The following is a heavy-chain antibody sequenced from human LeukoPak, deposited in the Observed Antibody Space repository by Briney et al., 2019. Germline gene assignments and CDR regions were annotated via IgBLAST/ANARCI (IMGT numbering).Heavy chain of an antibody. CDR1: GFTFSSYA. D-gene: IGHD5-12*01. Sequence: PGGSLRLSCAASGFTFSSYAMSWVRQAPGKGLGWVSAISGSGGSTYYADSVKGRFTISRDNSKNTLYLQMNSLRAEDTAVYYCAKEDIVATVYYYYGMDVWGQGTTVTVSS. CDR2: ISGSGGST. V-gene: IGHV3-23*01. CDR3: AKEDIVATVYYYYGMDV. J-gene: IGHJ6*02.